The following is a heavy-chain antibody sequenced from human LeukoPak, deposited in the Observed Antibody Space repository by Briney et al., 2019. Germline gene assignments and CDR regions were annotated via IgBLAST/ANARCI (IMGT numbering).Heavy chain of an antibody. CDR1: GFTFRSYG. CDR3: AKRGVTAPNPPDY. D-gene: IGHD2-21*02. Sequence: GGSLRLSCAASGFTFRSYGMHWVRQAPGKGLEWVAVISYDGSNKYYADSVKGRFTISRDNSKNTLYLQMNSLRAEDTAVYYCAKRGVTAPNPPDYWGQGTLVNVSS. CDR2: ISYDGSNK. J-gene: IGHJ4*02. V-gene: IGHV3-30*18.